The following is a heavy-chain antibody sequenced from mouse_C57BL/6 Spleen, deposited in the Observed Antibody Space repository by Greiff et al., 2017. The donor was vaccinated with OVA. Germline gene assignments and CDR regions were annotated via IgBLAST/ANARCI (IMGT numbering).Heavy chain of an antibody. J-gene: IGHJ1*03. CDR1: GYTFTDYN. CDR3: ARSHWYFDV. Sequence: VHVKQSGPELVKPGASVKIPCKASGYTFTDYNMDWVKQSHGKSLEWIGDINPNNGGTIYNQKFKGKATLTVDKSSSTAYMELRSLTSEDTAVYYCARSHWYFDVWGTGTTVTGSS. V-gene: IGHV1-18*01. CDR2: INPNNGGT.